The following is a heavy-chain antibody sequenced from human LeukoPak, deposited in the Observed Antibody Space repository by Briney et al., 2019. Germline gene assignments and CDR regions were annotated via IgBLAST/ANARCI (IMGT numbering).Heavy chain of an antibody. Sequence: PSETLSLTCTVSGGSISSHYWSWIRQPPGKGLEWIGYIYYSGSTNYNPSLKSRVTISVDTFKNQFSLKLSSVTAADTAVYYCARDLRGMYNWNYYFDYWGQGTLVTVSS. D-gene: IGHD1-7*01. V-gene: IGHV4-59*11. CDR1: GGSISSHY. CDR2: IYYSGST. CDR3: ARDLRGMYNWNYYFDY. J-gene: IGHJ4*02.